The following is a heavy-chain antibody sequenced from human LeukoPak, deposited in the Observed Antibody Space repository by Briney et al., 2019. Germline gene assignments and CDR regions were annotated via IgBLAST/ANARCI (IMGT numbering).Heavy chain of an antibody. V-gene: IGHV4-34*01. J-gene: IGHJ4*02. CDR1: GGSLSGYY. CDR3: ARGRGDIVVVPAAIYNDPSFDY. D-gene: IGHD2-2*02. Sequence: SETLSLTCCVHGGSLSGYYWSWIRQPPGKGLEWMGELNHSGSTNETPSPKSGVTISVHTSKNQFTLKLSSVTDADTAVYYCARGRGDIVVVPAAIYNDPSFDYWGQGTLVTVSS. CDR2: LNHSGST.